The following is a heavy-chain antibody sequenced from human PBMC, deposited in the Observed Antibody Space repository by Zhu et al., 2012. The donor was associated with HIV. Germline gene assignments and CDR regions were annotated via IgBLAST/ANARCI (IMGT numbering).Heavy chain of an antibody. Sequence: QVQLQESGPGLVRPSETLSLICIVSGGSIRSHYWSWIGYIYDSETTNYNPSLKSRVIMSVDTSNNQLSLKLTSVTAADTAVYFCARGAHITMSRGIMRGAFDIWGQGAVVTVSS. CDR2: IYDSETT. D-gene: IGHD3-10*01. J-gene: IGHJ3*02. V-gene: IGHV4-59*11. CDR3: ARGAHITMSRGIMRGAFDI. CDR1: GGSIRSHY.